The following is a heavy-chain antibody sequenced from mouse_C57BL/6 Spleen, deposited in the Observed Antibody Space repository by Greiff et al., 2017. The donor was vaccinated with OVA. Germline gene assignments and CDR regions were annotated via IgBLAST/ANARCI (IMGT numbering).Heavy chain of an antibody. D-gene: IGHD1-1*01. CDR2: ISSGGSYT. V-gene: IGHV5-6*01. CDR1: GFTFSSYG. CDR3: ARQGATVVGGYFDY. J-gene: IGHJ2*01. Sequence: DVQLVESGGDLVKPGGSLKLSCAASGFTFSSYGMSWVRQTPDKRLEWVATISSGGSYTYYPDSVKGRFTISRDNAKNTLYLQMSSLKSEDTAMYYCARQGATVVGGYFDYWGQGTTLTVSS.